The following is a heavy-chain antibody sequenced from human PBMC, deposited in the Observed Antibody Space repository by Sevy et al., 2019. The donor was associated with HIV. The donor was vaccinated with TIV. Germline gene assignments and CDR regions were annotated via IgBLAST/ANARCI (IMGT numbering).Heavy chain of an antibody. D-gene: IGHD2-15*01. CDR3: AKEGGAPRKTYYYYGMDV. CDR2: ISYDGSNK. J-gene: IGHJ6*02. Sequence: GGSLRLSCAASGFTFSSYGMHWVRQAPGKGLEWVAIISYDGSNKYYADSVKGRFTISRDNSKNTLYLQMNSLRAEDTAVYYCAKEGGAPRKTYYYYGMDVWGQWTTVTDSS. V-gene: IGHV3-30*18. CDR1: GFTFSSYG.